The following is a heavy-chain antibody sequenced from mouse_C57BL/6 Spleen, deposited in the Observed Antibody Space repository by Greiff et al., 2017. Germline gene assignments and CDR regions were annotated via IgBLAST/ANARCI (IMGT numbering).Heavy chain of an antibody. J-gene: IGHJ3*01. CDR3: ASEGYYDYDAGFAY. D-gene: IGHD2-4*01. V-gene: IGHV1-72*01. Sequence: QVQLQQPGAELVKPGASVKLSCKASGYTFTSYWMHWVKQRPGRGLEWIGRIDPNSGGTKYNEKFKSKATLTVDKPSSTAYMQLRSLTSEDSAVYYCASEGYYDYDAGFAYWGQGTLVTVSA. CDR2: IDPNSGGT. CDR1: GYTFTSYW.